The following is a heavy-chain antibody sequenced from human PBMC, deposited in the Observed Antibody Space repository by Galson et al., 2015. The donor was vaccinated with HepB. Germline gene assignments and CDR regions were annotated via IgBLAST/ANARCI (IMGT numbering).Heavy chain of an antibody. Sequence: SVKVSCKASGHTFRTYDIYWVRQATGRGLEWMGMMSPDSGSTTYAPQFQGRVIMTRDTSITTAYMELLNLGSDDTGVYYCARGLPYWGQGTLVTVSS. V-gene: IGHV1-8*01. CDR3: ARGLPY. CDR1: GHTFRTYD. J-gene: IGHJ4*02. CDR2: MSPDSGST.